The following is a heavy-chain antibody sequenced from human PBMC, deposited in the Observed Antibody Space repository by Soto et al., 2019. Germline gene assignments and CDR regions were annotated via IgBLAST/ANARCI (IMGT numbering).Heavy chain of an antibody. Sequence: QVQLVQSGAEVKKPGASVKVSCKASGYTFTSYGISWVRQAPGQGLEWMGWISAYNANTNYAQKLQGRANMTTDTATSKAYMDLRSLRCDNTAVYYCPRVKSGYVVEGYYFDCWGQGALVTVSS. CDR2: ISAYNANT. J-gene: IGHJ4*02. D-gene: IGHD5-12*01. CDR3: PRVKSGYVVEGYYFDC. CDR1: GYTFTSYG. V-gene: IGHV1-18*01.